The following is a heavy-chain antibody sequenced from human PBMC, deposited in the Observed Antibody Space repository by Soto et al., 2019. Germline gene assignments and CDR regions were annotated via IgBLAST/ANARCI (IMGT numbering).Heavy chain of an antibody. CDR2: ISSNGGST. D-gene: IGHD6-19*01. CDR1: GFTFSSYA. Sequence: PGGSLRLSCSASGFTFSSYAMHWVRQAPGKGLDYVSAISSNGGSTYYADSVKGRFTISRDNSKNTLYLQMSSLRAEDTAVYYCVRYSSGLWGQGTLVTVSS. V-gene: IGHV3-64D*06. CDR3: VRYSSGL. J-gene: IGHJ4*02.